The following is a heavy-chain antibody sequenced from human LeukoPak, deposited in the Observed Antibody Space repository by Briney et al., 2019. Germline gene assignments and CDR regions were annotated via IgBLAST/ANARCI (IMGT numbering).Heavy chain of an antibody. J-gene: IGHJ4*02. CDR3: ARDFRGGSGGLDY. D-gene: IGHD1-26*01. V-gene: IGHV4-30-4*01. CDR2: IYYSGTT. CDR1: GFTFSDYY. Sequence: LRLSCAASGFTFSDYYMSWIRQPPGKGLEWIGYIYYSGTTYYSPSLQSRLIISLDTSKNHFSLSLSSVTAADTAVYYCARDFRGGSGGLDYWGQGALVTVSS.